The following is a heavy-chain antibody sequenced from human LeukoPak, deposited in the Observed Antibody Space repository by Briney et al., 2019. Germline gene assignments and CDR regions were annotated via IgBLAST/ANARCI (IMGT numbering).Heavy chain of an antibody. V-gene: IGHV3-7*01. CDR2: IDQDGGGK. CDR3: ARGDWAPFDY. Sequence: GGSLRLSCAASGFTFSDYWMNWVRQAPGKGLEWVANIDQDGGGKYYLDSVKGRFAISRDNAKSSLYLQIDSLRAEDTAVYYCARGDWAPFDYWGQGSLLTVSS. J-gene: IGHJ4*02. D-gene: IGHD2-21*02. CDR1: GFTFSDYW.